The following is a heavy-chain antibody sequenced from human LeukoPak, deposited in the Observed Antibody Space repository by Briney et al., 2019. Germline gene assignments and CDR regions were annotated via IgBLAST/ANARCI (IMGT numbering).Heavy chain of an antibody. V-gene: IGHV3-30*02. D-gene: IGHD5-18*01. Sequence: GGSLRLSCAASGFTFSSYGMHWVRQAPGKGLEWVAFIRYDGSNKYYADSVKGRFTISRDNSKNTLYLQMNSLRAEDTAVYYCARGYSYGYARYFDYWGQGTLVTVSS. CDR3: ARGYSYGYARYFDY. CDR2: IRYDGSNK. J-gene: IGHJ4*02. CDR1: GFTFSSYG.